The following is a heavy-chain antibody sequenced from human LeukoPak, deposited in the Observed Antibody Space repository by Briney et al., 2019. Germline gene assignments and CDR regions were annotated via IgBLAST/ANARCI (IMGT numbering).Heavy chain of an antibody. CDR2: ISGSST. Sequence: PGGSLRLSCAASGFTFSSYAVSWVRQAPGKGLEWVSAISGSSTYYADSVKGRFTISRDNSKNTLYLQMNSLRAEDTAVYYCATDPADTYPNWYFDLWGLAPWSLSPQ. J-gene: IGHJ2*01. CDR3: ATDPADTYPNWYFDL. CDR1: GFTFSSYA. D-gene: IGHD5-18*01. V-gene: IGHV3-23*01.